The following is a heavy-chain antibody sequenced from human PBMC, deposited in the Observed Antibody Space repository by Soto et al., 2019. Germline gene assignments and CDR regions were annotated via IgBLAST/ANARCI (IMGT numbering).Heavy chain of an antibody. V-gene: IGHV1-2*02. Sequence: ASVKVSCKASGYTFTGYYMHWVRQAPGQGLEWMGWINPNSGGTNYAQKFQGRVTMTRDTSISTAYMELSRLRSDDTAVYYCARADIVVVPAAIYYYYGMDVWGQGTTFTVSS. D-gene: IGHD2-2*01. CDR1: GYTFTGYY. CDR3: ARADIVVVPAAIYYYYGMDV. J-gene: IGHJ6*02. CDR2: INPNSGGT.